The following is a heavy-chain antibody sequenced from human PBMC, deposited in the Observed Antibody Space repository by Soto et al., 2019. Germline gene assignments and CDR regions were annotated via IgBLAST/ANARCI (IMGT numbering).Heavy chain of an antibody. J-gene: IGHJ4*02. CDR3: ASSYGSGYRAFDY. Sequence: QVQLVQSGAEVKRPGSSVKVSCKASGDTFTFYSINWVRQAPGLGLEWMGRINPILSMSNYAQRFQGRVTLTADKSTRTAYIELSILRSEDTAIYYCASSYGSGYRAFDYWGQGALVTVSS. V-gene: IGHV1-69*02. CDR1: GDTFTFYS. CDR2: INPILSMS. D-gene: IGHD3-10*01.